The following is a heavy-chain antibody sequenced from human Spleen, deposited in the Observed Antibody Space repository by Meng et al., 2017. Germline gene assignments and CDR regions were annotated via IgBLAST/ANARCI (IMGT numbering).Heavy chain of an antibody. CDR3: ARVEQWEENYFDY. V-gene: IGHV4-4*02. J-gene: IGHJ4*02. CDR1: GGSMSSGNW. Sequence: QVQPPESGPGLVKPSGTLSLTCPVSGGSMSSGNWWSWVRQPPGKGLEWIGEIYHSGSVHYNPSLKSRVTMSVDKSENQFSLKLSSVTAADTAVYFCARVEQWEENYFDYWGQGTLVTVSS. D-gene: IGHD1-26*01. CDR2: IYHSGSV.